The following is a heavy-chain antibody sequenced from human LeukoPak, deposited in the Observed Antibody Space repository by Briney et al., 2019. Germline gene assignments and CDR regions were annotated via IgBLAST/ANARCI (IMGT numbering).Heavy chain of an antibody. CDR2: IHPSGSS. CDR1: GYSFSNYY. V-gene: IGHV4-34*01. Sequence: PSETLSLTCDVSGYSFSNYYWAWIRQPPGKGLEWIGEIHPSGSSDYSPSLRSRVTISHDTSKNQFSLKMNSVTAADTALYYCTRGQDQYILGYWGQGVLVTVSS. CDR3: TRGQDQYILGY. J-gene: IGHJ4*02. D-gene: IGHD2-21*01.